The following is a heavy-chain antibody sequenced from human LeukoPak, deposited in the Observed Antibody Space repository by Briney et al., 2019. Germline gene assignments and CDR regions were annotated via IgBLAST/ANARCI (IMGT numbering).Heavy chain of an antibody. J-gene: IGHJ4*02. V-gene: IGHV1-69*04. D-gene: IGHD2-21*01. Sequence: GSSVKVSCKASGGTFTNDAISWVRQAPGQGRDWMGRIIPILGIVKNAQKFQGRVTITADSSTSTAYMELRSLRSEDTAVYYCARDRHYSAAPSDYWGQGTLVTVSS. CDR2: IIPILGIV. CDR3: ARDRHYSAAPSDY. CDR1: GGTFTNDA.